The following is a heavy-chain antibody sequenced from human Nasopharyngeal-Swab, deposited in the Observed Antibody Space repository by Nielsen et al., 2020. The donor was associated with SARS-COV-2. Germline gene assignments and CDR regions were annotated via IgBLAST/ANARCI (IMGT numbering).Heavy chain of an antibody. CDR1: GFTFSDYY. CDR2: ISYDGSNK. Sequence: GESLKISCAASGFTFSDYYMAWIRQAPGKGLEWVAVISYDGSNKYYADSVKGRFTISRDNSKNTLYLQMNSLRAEDTAVYYCARDRGNHFDYWGQGTLVTVSS. V-gene: IGHV3-30*03. D-gene: IGHD3-10*01. J-gene: IGHJ4*02. CDR3: ARDRGNHFDY.